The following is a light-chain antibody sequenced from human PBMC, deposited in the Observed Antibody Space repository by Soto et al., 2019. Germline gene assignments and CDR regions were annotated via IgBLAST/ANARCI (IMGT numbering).Light chain of an antibody. CDR2: AAS. V-gene: IGKV1-39*01. Sequence: DIQMTQSPSTLSGSVGDRVTITCRASQTISSWLAWYQQKPGKAPKLLIYAASSLQSGVPSRFSGAGSGTDFTLTIANLHPEDFAIYYCKQSYNTQWTFGQGTKVDIK. CDR1: QTISSW. CDR3: KQSYNTQWT. J-gene: IGKJ1*01.